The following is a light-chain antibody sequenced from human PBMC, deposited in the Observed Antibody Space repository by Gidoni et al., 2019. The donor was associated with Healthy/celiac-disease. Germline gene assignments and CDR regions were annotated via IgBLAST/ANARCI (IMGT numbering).Light chain of an antibody. CDR3: QQRSNWLT. Sequence: EIVLTQSPATLSLSPGERATLPCRASQSVSSYSAGYQQQPGQAPRLLIYDASNRATGIPARFSGSGSGTDFTLTISSLEPEDFAVYYCQQRSNWLTFGGGTKVEIK. CDR2: DAS. J-gene: IGKJ4*01. CDR1: QSVSSY. V-gene: IGKV3-11*01.